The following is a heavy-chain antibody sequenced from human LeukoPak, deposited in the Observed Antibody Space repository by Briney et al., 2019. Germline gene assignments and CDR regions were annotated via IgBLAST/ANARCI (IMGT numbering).Heavy chain of an antibody. Sequence: GRSLRLSCAASGFTFDDYAMHWVRQAPGKGLKWVSGITWNSGSIGYADSVKGRFTISRDNAKNALYLQMNSLRAEDTALYYCVKGYYYDSSGYYYVDYYYGMDVWGQGTLVTVSS. CDR1: GFTFDDYA. CDR2: ITWNSGSI. J-gene: IGHJ6*02. V-gene: IGHV3-9*01. CDR3: VKGYYYDSSGYYYVDYYYGMDV. D-gene: IGHD3-22*01.